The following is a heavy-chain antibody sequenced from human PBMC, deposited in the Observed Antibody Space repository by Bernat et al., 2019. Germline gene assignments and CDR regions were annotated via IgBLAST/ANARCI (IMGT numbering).Heavy chain of an antibody. CDR1: GYTFTGYY. J-gene: IGHJ6*02. CDR2: ISAYNGNT. V-gene: IGHV1-18*04. CDR3: ARGGTMVRGVLDPDRYYYYGMDV. D-gene: IGHD3-10*01. Sequence: QVQLVQSGAEVKKPGASVKVSCKASGYTFTGYYMHWVRQAPGQGLEWMGWISAYNGNTNYAQKLQGRVTMTTDTSTSTAYMELRSLRSDDTAVYYCARGGTMVRGVLDPDRYYYYGMDVWGQGTTVTVSS.